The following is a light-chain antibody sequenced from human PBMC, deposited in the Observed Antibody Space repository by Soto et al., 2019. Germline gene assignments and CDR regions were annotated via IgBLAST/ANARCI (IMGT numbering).Light chain of an antibody. Sequence: EIVLTQSPATLSLSPGERATLSCRASQSVSRYLAWYQQKPGQAPRLLIYDASNRATGIPARFSGSGSGTDFTLTISSLEPEDFAVYHCQQRSSWPSFGQGTRLEIK. CDR1: QSVSRY. V-gene: IGKV3-11*01. CDR2: DAS. CDR3: QQRSSWPS. J-gene: IGKJ5*01.